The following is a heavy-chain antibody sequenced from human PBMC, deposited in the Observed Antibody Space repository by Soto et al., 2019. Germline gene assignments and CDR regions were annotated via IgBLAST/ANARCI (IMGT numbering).Heavy chain of an antibody. CDR2: IYYSGRT. Sequence: ETLSLTCLVSGGSISSSSYYWGWIRQPPGKGLEWIGSIYYSGRTYYNPSFKSRVTISIDTSKNQFSLKLSSVTATDTAIYYCDRQRTTVVTQAYFDHWGQGALVTVYS. J-gene: IGHJ4*02. D-gene: IGHD2-21*02. V-gene: IGHV4-39*01. CDR3: DRQRTTVVTQAYFDH. CDR1: GGSISSSSYY.